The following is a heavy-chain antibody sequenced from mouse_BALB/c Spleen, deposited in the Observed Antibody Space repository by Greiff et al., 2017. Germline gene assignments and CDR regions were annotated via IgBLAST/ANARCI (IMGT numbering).Heavy chain of an antibody. CDR1: GFTFTDYY. CDR3: ARSYDYGFAY. V-gene: IGHV7-3*02. J-gene: IGHJ3*01. CDR2: IRNKANGYTT. Sequence: EVKLVESGGGLVQPGGSLRLSCATSGFTFTDYYMSWVRQPPGKALEWLGFIRNKANGYTTEYSASVKGRFTISRDNSQSILYLQMNTLRAEDSATYYCARSYDYGFAYWGQGTLVTVSA. D-gene: IGHD2-4*01.